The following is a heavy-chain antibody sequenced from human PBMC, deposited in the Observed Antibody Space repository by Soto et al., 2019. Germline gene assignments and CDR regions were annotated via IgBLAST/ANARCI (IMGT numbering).Heavy chain of an antibody. V-gene: IGHV4-59*01. CDR2: IHYSGST. Sequence: VQLQESGPGLVKPSETLSLTCTVSGGSISGYYWSWIRQSPGKGLEWIGYIHYSGSTNYNPSLKSRVTILVXTXMNQLSLKLSSVTAADTAVYYCARGSAAGTKSPFDYWGQGTLVTVSS. CDR1: GGSISGYY. J-gene: IGHJ4*02. D-gene: IGHD6-13*01. CDR3: ARGSAAGTKSPFDY.